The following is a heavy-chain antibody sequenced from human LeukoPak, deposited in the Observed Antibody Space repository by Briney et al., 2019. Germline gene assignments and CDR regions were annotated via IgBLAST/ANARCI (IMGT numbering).Heavy chain of an antibody. CDR2: ISDDGSNK. J-gene: IGHJ6*02. V-gene: IGHV3-30*18. CDR3: AKDSSSSNYYYGMDV. D-gene: IGHD6-6*01. CDR1: GFTFSSYG. Sequence: PGRSLRLSCAASGFTFSSYGMHWVRQAPGKGLEWVAVISDDGSNKYYVDSVKGRVTISRDNSKSTLFLQMNSLRAEDTAVYYCAKDSSSSNYYYGMDVWGQGTPVTVSS.